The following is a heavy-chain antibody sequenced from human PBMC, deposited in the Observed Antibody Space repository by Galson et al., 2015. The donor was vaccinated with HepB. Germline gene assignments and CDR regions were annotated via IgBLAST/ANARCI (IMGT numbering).Heavy chain of an antibody. CDR2: IYSGGST. CDR1: GFTVSSNY. V-gene: IGHV3-66*02. J-gene: IGHJ2*01. CDR3: ARDQLGRCSSTSCGNFDL. Sequence: SLRLSCAASGFTVSSNYMSWVRQAPGKGLEWVSVIYSGGSTYYADSVKGRFTISRDNSKNTLYLQMNSLRAEDTAVYYCARDQLGRCSSTSCGNFDLWGRGTLVTVSS. D-gene: IGHD2-2*01.